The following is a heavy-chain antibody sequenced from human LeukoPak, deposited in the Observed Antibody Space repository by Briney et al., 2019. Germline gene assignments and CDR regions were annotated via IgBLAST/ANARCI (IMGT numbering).Heavy chain of an antibody. Sequence: QPGGSLRLSCAASGFTFTTYWMSWVRQAPGKGLERVAVISYDGSNKYYADSVKGRFTISRDNSKNTLYLQMNSLRAEDTAVYYCARLQAIPMTPLDAFDIWGQGTMVTVSS. CDR1: GFTFTTYW. D-gene: IGHD3-22*01. CDR3: ARLQAIPMTPLDAFDI. J-gene: IGHJ3*02. V-gene: IGHV3-30-3*01. CDR2: ISYDGSNK.